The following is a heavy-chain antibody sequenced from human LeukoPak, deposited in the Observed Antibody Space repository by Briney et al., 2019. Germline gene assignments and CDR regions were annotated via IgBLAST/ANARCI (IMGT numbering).Heavy chain of an antibody. CDR1: GYTLTELS. D-gene: IGHD1-26*01. Sequence: GASVKVSCKFSGYTLTELSMHWVRQAPGKGLEWMGGFDPEDGETIQGRVTMTEDTSTDTAYMELSSLRSEDTAVYYCATAEDSGSYENAFDIWGQGTMVTVSS. V-gene: IGHV1-24*01. J-gene: IGHJ3*02. CDR3: ATAEDSGSYENAFDI. CDR2: FDPEDGET.